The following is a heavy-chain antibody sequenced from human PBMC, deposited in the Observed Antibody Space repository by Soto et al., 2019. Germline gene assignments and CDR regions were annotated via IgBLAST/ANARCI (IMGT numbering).Heavy chain of an antibody. CDR3: ARGYDILSHFDY. CDR2: ISGSGGST. J-gene: IGHJ4*02. CDR1: GFTFSSYA. D-gene: IGHD3-9*01. Sequence: EVQLLESGGGLVQPGGSLRLSCATSGFTFSSYAMSWVRQAPGKGLEWVSPISGSGGSTHYADSVKGRFTISRDNSKNTLYLQMNSLRAEDTAVYYCARGYDILSHFDYWGQGTLVTVSS. V-gene: IGHV3-23*01.